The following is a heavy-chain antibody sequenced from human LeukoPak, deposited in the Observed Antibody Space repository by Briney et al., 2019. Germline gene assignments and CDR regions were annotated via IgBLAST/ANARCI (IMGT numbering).Heavy chain of an antibody. CDR3: ARARYYYGSGSYFYFDY. Sequence: GGSLRLSCAASGFTFSSYWMSWVRQAPGKGLEWVANIKQDGSEKYYVDSVKGRFTISRDNAKNLLYLQMNSLRAEDTAVYCCARARYYYGSGSYFYFDYWGQGTLVTVSS. J-gene: IGHJ4*02. CDR1: GFTFSSYW. D-gene: IGHD3-10*01. V-gene: IGHV3-7*01. CDR2: IKQDGSEK.